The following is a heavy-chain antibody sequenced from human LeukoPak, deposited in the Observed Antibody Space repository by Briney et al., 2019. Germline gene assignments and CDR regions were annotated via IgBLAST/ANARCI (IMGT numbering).Heavy chain of an antibody. CDR2: IYSGGST. Sequence: HPRGSLRLSCAASGFTVSSNYMSWVRQAPGKGLEWGSDIYSGGSTYYADSVKGRVTISRDTSKKTLYIQRNRQRDENTAVSYCGRERIEGSGSRAFYGWGQGTLVSVS. J-gene: IGHJ4*02. D-gene: IGHD5-12*01. V-gene: IGHV3-66*01. CDR1: GFTVSSNY. CDR3: GRERIEGSGSRAFYG.